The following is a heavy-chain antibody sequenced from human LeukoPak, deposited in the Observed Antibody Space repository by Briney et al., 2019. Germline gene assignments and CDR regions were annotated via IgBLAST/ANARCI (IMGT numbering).Heavy chain of an antibody. CDR1: GGSISSWTYY. Sequence: PSETLSLTCTVSGGSISSWTYYWGWIRQSPGKGLEWIGSMFDRGSVDYNPSLKSRVTISVDTSKNQFSLKLSSVTAADTAVYYCARHIYLDSSGYYTINWFDPWGQGTLVTVSS. J-gene: IGHJ5*02. V-gene: IGHV4-39*01. CDR3: ARHIYLDSSGYYTINWFDP. CDR2: MFDRGSV. D-gene: IGHD3-22*01.